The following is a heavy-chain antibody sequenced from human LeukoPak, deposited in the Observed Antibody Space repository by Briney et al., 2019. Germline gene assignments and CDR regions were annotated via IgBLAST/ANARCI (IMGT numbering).Heavy chain of an antibody. J-gene: IGHJ4*02. CDR3: ARDLTGSSRG. D-gene: IGHD7-27*01. CDR1: GYTFIAYY. CDR2: INPNSGGT. Sequence: ASVQVFCRASGYTFIAYYMLWVRQAPGRGLELMRWINPNSGGTNYAQKLQDRVTMTRDTSISTAYMELTRLTSDDAAVYYCARDLTGSSRGWGQGTLVTVSS. V-gene: IGHV1-2*02.